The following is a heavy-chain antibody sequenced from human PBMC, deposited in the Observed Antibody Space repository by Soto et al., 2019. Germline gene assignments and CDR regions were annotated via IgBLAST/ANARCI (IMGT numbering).Heavy chain of an antibody. Sequence: DVQLVESGGGLIQPGGSLRLSCAASGFTVSSNYMSWVRQAAGKGLEWVAVIYAGSITFYADSVKGRFTISRDNSKNSLYLQMNSLRAEDTAVYYCARIPYYNSGTIFDYWGQGTLVTVSP. V-gene: IGHV3-53*01. CDR3: ARIPYYNSGTIFDY. CDR1: GFTVSSNY. J-gene: IGHJ4*02. D-gene: IGHD3-22*01. CDR2: IYAGSIT.